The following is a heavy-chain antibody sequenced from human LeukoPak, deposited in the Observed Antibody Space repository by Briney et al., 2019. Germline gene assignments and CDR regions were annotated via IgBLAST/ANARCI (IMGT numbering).Heavy chain of an antibody. D-gene: IGHD3-3*01. Sequence: SETLSLTCTVSGGSISSYYWSWIRQPAGKGLEWIGRIYTSGSTNYNPSLKSRVTISVDTSKNQFSLKLSSVTAADTAVYYCARASMDFWSAYYYMDVWGKGTTVTVSS. CDR1: GGSISSYY. J-gene: IGHJ6*03. CDR2: IYTSGST. V-gene: IGHV4-4*07. CDR3: ARASMDFWSAYYYMDV.